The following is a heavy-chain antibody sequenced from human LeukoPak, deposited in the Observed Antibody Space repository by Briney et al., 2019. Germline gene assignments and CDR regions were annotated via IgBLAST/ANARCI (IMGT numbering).Heavy chain of an antibody. CDR1: GGSMRNSY. V-gene: IGHV4-59*01. Sequence: SETLSLTCTVSGGSMRNSYWNWIRQPPGKGLEWIGYMYYSGSYNYNPSLRSRVSMSVDRSKNQISLKLTSVTAADTAVYYCARDVAEDADNGEYGWFDSWGQGTLVTVSS. CDR3: ARDVAEDADNGEYGWFDS. J-gene: IGHJ5*01. D-gene: IGHD1-1*01. CDR2: MYYSGSY.